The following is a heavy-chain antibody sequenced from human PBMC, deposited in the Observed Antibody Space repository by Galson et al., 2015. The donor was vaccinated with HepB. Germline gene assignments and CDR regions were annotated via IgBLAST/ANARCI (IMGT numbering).Heavy chain of an antibody. CDR1: GYTFTSYG. D-gene: IGHD3-22*01. V-gene: IGHV1-18*01. CDR2: ISTYNGNTTYAQNT. CDR3: ARAYSSGSYYGAFDI. J-gene: IGHJ3*02. Sequence: SVKVSCKASGYTFTSYGISWVRQAPGQGLEWMGWISTYNGNTTYAQNTNYAQKLQGRVTMTTDTFTSTAYMELRSLRSDDTAVYYCARAYSSGSYYGAFDIWGQGTMVTVSS.